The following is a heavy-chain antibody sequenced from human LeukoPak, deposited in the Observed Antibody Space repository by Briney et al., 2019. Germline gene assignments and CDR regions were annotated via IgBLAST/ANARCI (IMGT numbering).Heavy chain of an antibody. J-gene: IGHJ5*02. CDR2: ISGGGGST. V-gene: IGHV3-23*01. D-gene: IGHD6-13*01. CDR1: GFTFSSYA. CDR3: AKGSWHNWFDP. Sequence: GGSLRLSCAASGFTFSSYAMSWVRQAPGKGLEWVSAISGGGGSTYYADSVKGRFTISRGNSKNTLYLQMNSLRAEDTAVYYCAKGSWHNWFDPWGQGTLVTVSS.